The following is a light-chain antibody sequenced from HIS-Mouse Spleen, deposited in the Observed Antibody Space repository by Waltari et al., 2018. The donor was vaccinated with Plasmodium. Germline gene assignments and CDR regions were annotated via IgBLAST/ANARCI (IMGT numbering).Light chain of an antibody. CDR1: QSISSY. CDR2: AAS. CDR3: QQSYSTPWT. Sequence: DIQMTQSPSSLSASVGDRVTLTCRASQSISSYLNGYQQKPGKAPKLLIYAASSLQSGVPSRFSGSGSGTDFPLTISSLQPEDFATYDCQQSYSTPWTFGQGTKVEIK. J-gene: IGKJ1*01. V-gene: IGKV1-39*01.